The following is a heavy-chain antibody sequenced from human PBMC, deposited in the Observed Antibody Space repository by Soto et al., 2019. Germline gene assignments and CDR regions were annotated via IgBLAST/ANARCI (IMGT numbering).Heavy chain of an antibody. CDR3: ARANVDIVATFIDY. CDR1: GYTFTSYD. CDR2: MNPNSGNT. D-gene: IGHD5-12*01. V-gene: IGHV1-8*01. J-gene: IGHJ4*02. Sequence: QVPLVQSGAEVKKPGASVKVSCKASGYTFTSYDINWVRQATGQGLEWMGWMNPNSGNTGYPQKSQGRVSMTRNTSISTAYMELSSLSSEDTSVYVCARANVDIVATFIDYWGQGTLVTVFS.